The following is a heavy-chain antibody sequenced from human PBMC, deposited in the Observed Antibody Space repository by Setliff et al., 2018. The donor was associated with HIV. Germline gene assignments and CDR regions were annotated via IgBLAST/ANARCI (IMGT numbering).Heavy chain of an antibody. D-gene: IGHD3-10*01. CDR1: GGSFSGYY. CDR2: INHSGST. J-gene: IGHJ4*02. CDR3: ARRAGSDYFTRFDY. Sequence: PSETLSLTCAVYGGSFSGYYWSWIRQPPGKGLEWIGEINHSGSTNYNPSLKSRVTISVDTSKNQFSLKLSSVTAADTAVYYCARRAGSDYFTRFDYWGQGTL. V-gene: IGHV4-34*01.